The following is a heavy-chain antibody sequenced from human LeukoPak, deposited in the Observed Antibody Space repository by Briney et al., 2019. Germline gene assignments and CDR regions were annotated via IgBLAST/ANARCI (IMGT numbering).Heavy chain of an antibody. D-gene: IGHD6-13*01. CDR3: ARDGVVLSIAAAGESSLGVDY. CDR2: ISAYNGNT. Sequence: ASVKVSCKASGYTFTSYGIGWVRQAPGQGLEWMGWISAYNGNTNYAQKLQGRVTMTTDTSTSTAYMELRSLRSDDTAVYYCARDGVVLSIAAAGESSLGVDYWGQGTLVTVSS. J-gene: IGHJ4*02. CDR1: GYTFTSYG. V-gene: IGHV1-18*01.